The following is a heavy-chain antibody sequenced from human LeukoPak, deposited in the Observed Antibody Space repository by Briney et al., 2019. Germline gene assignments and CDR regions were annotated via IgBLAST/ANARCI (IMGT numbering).Heavy chain of an antibody. V-gene: IGHV3-30*02. Sequence: HPGGSLRLSCAASGFTFSSYGMHWVRQAPGKGLEWVTFIRYDGTNKYYADSVKGRFTISRDNSKDTLYLQMNSLRAEDTAVYYCAGRRITMIVVDKRRFDPWGQGTLVTVSS. CDR2: IRYDGTNK. D-gene: IGHD3-22*01. J-gene: IGHJ5*02. CDR1: GFTFSSYG. CDR3: AGRRITMIVVDKRRFDP.